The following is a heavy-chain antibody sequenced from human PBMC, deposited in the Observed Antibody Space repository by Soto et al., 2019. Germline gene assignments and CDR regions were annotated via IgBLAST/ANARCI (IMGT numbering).Heavy chain of an antibody. CDR1: GGTFSRNA. Sequence: QVQLVQSGAEVKKYGSSVKVSCKASGGTFSRNAISWVRQAPGQGLEWMGGITPMFGTANYAQRFQGRVTCTADEPTSTAYRQMSSLRSDDTAVDYCAQTLGLAVAGPGRFDLWGRGTLVTVSS. CDR3: AQTLGLAVAGPGRFDL. J-gene: IGHJ2*01. V-gene: IGHV1-69*12. D-gene: IGHD6-19*01. CDR2: ITPMFGTA.